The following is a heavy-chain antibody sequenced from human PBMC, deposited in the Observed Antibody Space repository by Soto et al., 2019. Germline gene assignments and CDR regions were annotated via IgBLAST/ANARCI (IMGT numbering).Heavy chain of an antibody. Sequence: QPGGSLRLSCAASGFTFSSYGMHWVRQAPGKGLEWVAVISYDGSNKYYVDSVKGRFTISRDNSKNTLYLQMNSLRAEDTAVYYCAKEEGYCTNGVCYNRGYFQHWGQGTLVTVSS. CDR1: GFTFSSYG. V-gene: IGHV3-30*18. D-gene: IGHD2-8*01. J-gene: IGHJ1*01. CDR2: ISYDGSNK. CDR3: AKEEGYCTNGVCYNRGYFQH.